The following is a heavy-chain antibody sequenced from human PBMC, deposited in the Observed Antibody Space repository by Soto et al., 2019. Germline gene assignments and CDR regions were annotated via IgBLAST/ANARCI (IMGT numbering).Heavy chain of an antibody. Sequence: ASVKVSCKASGGTFSSYAISWVRQAPGQGLEWMGGIIPIFGTANYAQKFQGRVTITADKSTSTAYMELSSLRSEDTAVYYCARVWYYDSSGYLGYYYYGMDVWGQGTTVTVSS. CDR2: IIPIFGTA. J-gene: IGHJ6*02. D-gene: IGHD3-22*01. CDR3: ARVWYYDSSGYLGYYYYGMDV. V-gene: IGHV1-69*06. CDR1: GGTFSSYA.